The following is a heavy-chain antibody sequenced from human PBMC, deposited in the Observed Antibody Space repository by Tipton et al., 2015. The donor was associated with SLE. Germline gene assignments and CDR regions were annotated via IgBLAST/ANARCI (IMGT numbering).Heavy chain of an antibody. CDR3: ARRGALAAAGVYYYYGMDV. CDR2: IYYSGRT. J-gene: IGHJ6*02. V-gene: IGHV4-59*01. Sequence: TLSLTCTVSGGSISSYYWSWIRQPPGKGLEWIGYIYYSGRTDYNPSLKSRVTISVDTSKNQFSLKLNSVTAADTAVYYCARRGALAAAGVYYYYGMDVWGQGTTVTVSS. D-gene: IGHD6-13*01. CDR1: GGSISSYY.